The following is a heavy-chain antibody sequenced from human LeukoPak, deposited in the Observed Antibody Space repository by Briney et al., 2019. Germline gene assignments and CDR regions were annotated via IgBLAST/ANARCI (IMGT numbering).Heavy chain of an antibody. J-gene: IGHJ4*02. CDR1: GLTFSSYA. V-gene: IGHV3-23*01. CDR3: AKDLYSGYYSTPSPDY. Sequence: GGSLRLSCAASGLTFSSYAMSWVRQAPGKGLEWVSAISGSGGSTYYADSVKGRFTISRDNSKNTLYLQMNSLRAEDTAVYYCAKDLYSGYYSTPSPDYWGQATLVTVSS. CDR2: ISGSGGST. D-gene: IGHD3-22*01.